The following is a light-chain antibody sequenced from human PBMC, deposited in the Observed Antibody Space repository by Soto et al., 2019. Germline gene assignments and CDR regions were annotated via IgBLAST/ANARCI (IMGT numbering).Light chain of an antibody. Sequence: EIVLTQSPGTLSLSPGERATLSCRASQSVSSSYLAWYQQKPGQAPRLLIYGASTRATGIPARFSGSGSGTDFTLTISSLEADDFAVYYCQQRSTWPISFGGGTKVDI. J-gene: IGKJ4*01. V-gene: IGKV3D-20*02. CDR1: QSVSSSY. CDR3: QQRSTWPIS. CDR2: GAS.